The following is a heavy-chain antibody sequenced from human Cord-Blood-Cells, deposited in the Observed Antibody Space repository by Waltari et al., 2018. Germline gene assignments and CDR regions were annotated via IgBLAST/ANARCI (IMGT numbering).Heavy chain of an antibody. J-gene: IGHJ1*01. CDR1: GGSFSGYY. CDR2: SNHSGST. V-gene: IGHV4-34*01. Sequence: QVQLQQWGAGLLKPSETLSLTCAVYGGSFSGYYWSWIRQPPGKGLGWIGESNHSGSTNYNPPLKSRVTISVDTSKNQFSLKLSSVTAADTAVYYCATRHGYSSSWYYFQHWGQGTLVTVSS. CDR3: ATRHGYSSSWYYFQH. D-gene: IGHD6-13*01.